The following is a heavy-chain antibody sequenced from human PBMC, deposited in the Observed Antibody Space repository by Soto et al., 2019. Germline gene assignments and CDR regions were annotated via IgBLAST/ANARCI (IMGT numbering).Heavy chain of an antibody. J-gene: IGHJ4*02. CDR1: GGSFSGYY. CDR2: INHSGST. CDR3: ARGRDDYPDY. V-gene: IGHV4-34*01. Sequence: QVQLQQWGAGLLKPSETLSLTCAVYGGSFSGYYWSWIRQPPGKGLEWIGEINHSGSTNYNPSLKSQVTISVDASKNQFSLKLSSVTAADTAVYYCARGRDDYPDYWGQGTLVTVSS.